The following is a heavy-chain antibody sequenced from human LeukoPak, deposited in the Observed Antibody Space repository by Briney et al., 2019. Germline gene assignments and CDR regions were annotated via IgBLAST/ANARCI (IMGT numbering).Heavy chain of an antibody. CDR1: GGSISSSSYY. Sequence: PSETLSLTCTVPGGSISSSSYYWGWIRQPPGKGLEWIGSIYHSGSTYYNPSLKSRVTISVDTSKNQFSLKLSSVTAADTAVYYCARGADRDGYNTFDYWGQGTLVTVSS. J-gene: IGHJ4*02. V-gene: IGHV4-39*07. CDR2: IYHSGST. D-gene: IGHD5-24*01. CDR3: ARGADRDGYNTFDY.